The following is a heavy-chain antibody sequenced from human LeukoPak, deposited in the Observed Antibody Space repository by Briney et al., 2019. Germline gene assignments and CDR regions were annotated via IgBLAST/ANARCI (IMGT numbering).Heavy chain of an antibody. CDR1: GFTFSSYF. CDR3: ARNRQLDY. CDR2: ISYDGSNK. J-gene: IGHJ4*02. Sequence: GRSLRLSCAASGFTFSSYFMNWVRQAPGKGLEWVASISYDGSNKYCADSVKGRFTISRDNSKNTLYLEMNSLRAEDTAVYYCARNRQLDYWGQGTLVTVSS. D-gene: IGHD6-13*01. V-gene: IGHV3-30*04.